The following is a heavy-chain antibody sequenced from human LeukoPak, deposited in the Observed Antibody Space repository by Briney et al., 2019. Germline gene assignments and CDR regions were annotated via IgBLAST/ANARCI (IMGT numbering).Heavy chain of an antibody. J-gene: IGHJ5*02. CDR1: GYSVSSGYY. CDR3: ARLCKGGTSCSEIDP. V-gene: IGHV4-38-2*01. D-gene: IGHD2-2*01. CDR2: IYYSGTT. Sequence: SETLSLTCAVSGYSVSSGYYWGWIRQPPGKGLQWIGTIYYSGTTYYNPSLKSRVTISLDTSKNQFSLKLSSVTATDTAVYYCARLCKGGTSCSEIDPWGQGTLVTVSS.